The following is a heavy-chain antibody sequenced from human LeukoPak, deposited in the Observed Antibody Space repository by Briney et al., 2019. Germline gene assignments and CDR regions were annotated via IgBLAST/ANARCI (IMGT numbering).Heavy chain of an antibody. CDR3: VPAAPFDP. V-gene: IGHV4-59*12. CDR1: GGSISSYY. D-gene: IGHD2-2*01. J-gene: IGHJ5*02. Sequence: SETLSLTCTVSGGSISSYYWSWIRQPPGKGLEWIGYIYYSGSTNYNPSLRSRVTISVDTSKNQFSLKLSSVTAADTAVYYCVPAAPFDPWGQGTLVTVSS. CDR2: IYYSGST.